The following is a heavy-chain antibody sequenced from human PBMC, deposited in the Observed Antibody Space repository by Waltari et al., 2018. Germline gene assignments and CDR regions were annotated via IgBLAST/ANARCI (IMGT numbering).Heavy chain of an antibody. Sequence: EVQVVESGGDFVQPGGSLRLSCAASGFTFSSYWMTWVRQAPGKGLEWVANINQDGSEKNFVDSVKGRFTISRDNAKNSLYLQMDSLRPEDTAVYYCAKDQCWNCYILDVWGQGTTVTVS. J-gene: IGHJ6*02. D-gene: IGHD1-7*01. V-gene: IGHV3-7*01. CDR1: GFTFSSYW. CDR2: INQDGSEK. CDR3: AKDQCWNCYILDV.